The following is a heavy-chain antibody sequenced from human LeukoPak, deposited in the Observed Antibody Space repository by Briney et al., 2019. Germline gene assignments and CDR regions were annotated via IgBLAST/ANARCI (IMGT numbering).Heavy chain of an antibody. Sequence: EGSLRLSCAASGFTFDDYTMHWVRQAPGKGLEWVSLISWDGDSTYYADSVKGRFTISRDNSKNTLYLQMNSLRAEDTAVYYCAKPLVRGAFDIWGQGTMVTVSS. CDR3: AKPLVRGAFDI. CDR2: ISWDGDST. V-gene: IGHV3-43*01. J-gene: IGHJ3*02. CDR1: GFTFDDYT. D-gene: IGHD1-26*01.